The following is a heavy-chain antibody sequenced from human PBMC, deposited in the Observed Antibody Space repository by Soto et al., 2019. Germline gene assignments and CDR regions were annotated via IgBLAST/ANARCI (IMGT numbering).Heavy chain of an antibody. J-gene: IGHJ3*02. V-gene: IGHV1-18*01. D-gene: IGHD6-19*01. Sequence: ASVKVSFKASGYTFTSYGISWVRQAPGQGLEWMGWISAYNGNTNYAQKLQGRVTMTTDTSTSTAYMELRRLRSDDTAVYYCAREYSRGWYERETLDAFDISGQGTMVTVSS. CDR1: GYTFTSYG. CDR2: ISAYNGNT. CDR3: AREYSRGWYERETLDAFDI.